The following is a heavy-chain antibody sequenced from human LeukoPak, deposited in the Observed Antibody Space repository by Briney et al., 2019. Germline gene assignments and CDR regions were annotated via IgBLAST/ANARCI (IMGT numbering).Heavy chain of an antibody. J-gene: IGHJ6*03. CDR3: ARDLGGFGEMDYMDV. Sequence: GASVKVSCKASGYTFTRYYMHWVRQAPGQGLEWMGIINPSGGNTNYAQKFQGRVTMTRDMSTSTVYMELSSLRSEDTAVYYCARDLGGFGEMDYMDVWGKGTTVTISS. V-gene: IGHV1-46*01. CDR1: GYTFTRYY. D-gene: IGHD3-10*01. CDR2: INPSGGNT.